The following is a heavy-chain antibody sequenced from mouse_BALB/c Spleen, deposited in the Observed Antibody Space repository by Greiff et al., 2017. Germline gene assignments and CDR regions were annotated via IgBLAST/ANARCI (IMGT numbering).Heavy chain of an antibody. CDR3: ARRDGYYFDY. CDR1: GYTFTSYT. J-gene: IGHJ2*01. V-gene: IGHV1-4*01. Sequence: QVHVKQSGAELARPGASVKMSCKASGYTFTSYTMHWVKQRPGQGLEWIGYINPSSGYTNYNQKFKDKATLTADKSSSTAYMQLSSLTSEDSAVYYCARRDGYYFDYWGQGTTLTVSS. CDR2: INPSSGYT. D-gene: IGHD2-3*01.